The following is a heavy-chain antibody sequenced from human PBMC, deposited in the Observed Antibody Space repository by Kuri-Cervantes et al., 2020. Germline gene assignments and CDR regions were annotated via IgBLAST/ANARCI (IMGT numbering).Heavy chain of an antibody. CDR3: ARVLGDDSSGYCLDY. J-gene: IGHJ4*02. Sequence: SEILSLTCTFSGGSISSYYWSWIRQPPGKGLEWIGYIYYSGSTNYNPSLKSRVTISVDTSKNQFSLKLSSVTAADTAVYYCARVLGDDSSGYCLDYWGQGTLVTVSS. V-gene: IGHV4-59*01. CDR1: GGSISSYY. D-gene: IGHD3-22*01. CDR2: IYYSGST.